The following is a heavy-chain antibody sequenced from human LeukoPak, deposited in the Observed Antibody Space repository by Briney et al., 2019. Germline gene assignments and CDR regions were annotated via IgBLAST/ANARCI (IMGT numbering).Heavy chain of an antibody. J-gene: IGHJ4*02. D-gene: IGHD1-26*01. CDR2: VKSKTDGGTT. CDR3: TSDPRIGRYFDY. Sequence: GGSLRLSCAASGFAFNNAWMNWIRQVPGKGLEWVGRVKSKTDGGTTDYAAPVKGRFTISRDDSENTLYLQINSLKTEDTAVYYCTSDPRIGRYFDYWGQGTLVTVSS. V-gene: IGHV3-15*01. CDR1: GFAFNNAW.